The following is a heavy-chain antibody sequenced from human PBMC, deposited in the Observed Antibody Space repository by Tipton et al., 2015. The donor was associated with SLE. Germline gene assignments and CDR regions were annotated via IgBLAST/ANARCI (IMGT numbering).Heavy chain of an antibody. CDR3: ARGVHQLGRFDY. CDR1: GGSISSGIYY. Sequence: TLSLTCTVSGGSISSGIYYWTWIRQPAGKGLEWIGRIYTSWRTNYNPSLKSRVTISVDTSKNQFSLRLTSVTAADTAVYYCARGVHQLGRFDYWGRGTLVTVSS. J-gene: IGHJ4*02. CDR2: IYTSWRT. D-gene: IGHD6-13*01. V-gene: IGHV4-61*02.